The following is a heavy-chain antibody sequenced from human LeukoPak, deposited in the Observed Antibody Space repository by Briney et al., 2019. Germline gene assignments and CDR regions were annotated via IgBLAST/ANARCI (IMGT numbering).Heavy chain of an antibody. J-gene: IGHJ4*02. V-gene: IGHV5-51*01. Sequence: YPGDSDTRYSPSFQGQVTISADKSISTAYLQWSSLKASDTAMYYCARHSGRGDSSGYSDYWGQGTLVTVSS. D-gene: IGHD3-22*01. CDR2: YPGDSDT. CDR3: ARHSGRGDSSGYSDY.